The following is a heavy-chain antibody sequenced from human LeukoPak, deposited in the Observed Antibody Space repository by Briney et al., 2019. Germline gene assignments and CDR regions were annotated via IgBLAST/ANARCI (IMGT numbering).Heavy chain of an antibody. D-gene: IGHD5-24*01. Sequence: SETLSLTCAVYGGSFSGYYWSWIRQPPGKGLEWIGEINHSGSTYYNPSLKSRVTISVDTSKNQFSLKLSSVTAADTAVYYCARGLGDGYNPHFDYWGQGTLVTVSS. J-gene: IGHJ4*02. V-gene: IGHV4-34*01. CDR2: INHSGST. CDR1: GGSFSGYY. CDR3: ARGLGDGYNPHFDY.